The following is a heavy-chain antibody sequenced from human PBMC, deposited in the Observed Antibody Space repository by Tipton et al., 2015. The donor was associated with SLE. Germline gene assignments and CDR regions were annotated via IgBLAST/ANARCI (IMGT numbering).Heavy chain of an antibody. D-gene: IGHD2-15*01. CDR2: INHSGST. Sequence: LRLSCAVYGGSFSGYYWSWIRQPPGKGLEWIGEINHSGSTNYNPSLKSRVTISVDTSKNQFSRKLSSVTAADTAVYYCARGGYVWGQGSLVTVSS. CDR3: ARGGYV. J-gene: IGHJ4*02. CDR1: GGSFSGYY. V-gene: IGHV4-34*01.